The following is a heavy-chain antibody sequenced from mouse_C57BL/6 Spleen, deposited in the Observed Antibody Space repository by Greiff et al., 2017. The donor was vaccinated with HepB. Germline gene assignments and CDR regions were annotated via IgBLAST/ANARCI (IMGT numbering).Heavy chain of an antibody. Sequence: EVKLVESGGGLVQPGGSLKLSCAASGFTFSDYYMYWVRQTPEKRLEWVAYISNGGGSTYYPDTVKGRFTISRDNAKNTLYLQMSRLKSEDTAMYYCARQGLLRYFDVWGTGTTVTVSS. CDR3: ARQGLLRYFDV. CDR1: GFTFSDYY. CDR2: ISNGGGST. D-gene: IGHD2-3*01. V-gene: IGHV5-12*01. J-gene: IGHJ1*03.